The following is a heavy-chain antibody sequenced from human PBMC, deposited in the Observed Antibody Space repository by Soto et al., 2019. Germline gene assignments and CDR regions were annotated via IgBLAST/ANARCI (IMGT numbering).Heavy chain of an antibody. D-gene: IGHD3-3*01. CDR1: GFTFGDYA. CDR3: TRGFSNYDFWSGSIHFDY. Sequence: GGSLRLSCTASGFTFGDYAMSWFRQAPGKGLEWVGFIRSKAYGGTTEYAASVKGSFTISRDDSKSIAYLQMNSLKTEDTAVYYCTRGFSNYDFWSGSIHFDYWGQGTLVTV. CDR2: IRSKAYGGTT. V-gene: IGHV3-49*03. J-gene: IGHJ4*02.